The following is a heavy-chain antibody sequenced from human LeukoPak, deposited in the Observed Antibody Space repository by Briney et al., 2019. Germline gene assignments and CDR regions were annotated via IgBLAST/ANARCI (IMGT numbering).Heavy chain of an antibody. Sequence: PGGSLRLSCAASGFTFSSYEMNWVRQAPGKGLEWVSYISSSGSTIYYADSVKGRFTISRDNAKNPLYLQMNSLRAEDTAVYYCARVGQLWFGELLFPRVWSPYYYYYMDVWGKGTTVTISS. CDR3: ARVGQLWFGELLFPRVWSPYYYYYMDV. CDR2: ISSSGSTI. CDR1: GFTFSSYE. D-gene: IGHD3-10*01. V-gene: IGHV3-48*03. J-gene: IGHJ6*03.